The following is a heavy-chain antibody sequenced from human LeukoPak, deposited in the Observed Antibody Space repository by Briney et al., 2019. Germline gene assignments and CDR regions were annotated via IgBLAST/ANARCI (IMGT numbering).Heavy chain of an antibody. J-gene: IGHJ3*02. CDR3: ARDALREGDAFDI. CDR1: GGSISSSSYY. V-gene: IGHV4-39*07. D-gene: IGHD4-17*01. Sequence: SETLSLTCTVSGGSISSSSYYWGWIRQPPGKGLEWIGSIYYSGSTYYNPSLKSRVTISVDTSKNQFSLKLSSATAADTAVYYCARDALREGDAFDIWGQGTMVTVSS. CDR2: IYYSGST.